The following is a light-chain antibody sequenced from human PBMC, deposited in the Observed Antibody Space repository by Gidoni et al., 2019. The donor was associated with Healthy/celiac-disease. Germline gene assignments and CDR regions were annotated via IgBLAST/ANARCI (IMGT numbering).Light chain of an antibody. V-gene: IGKV3-11*01. Sequence: IVLTQSPATLSLSPGERATLPCRASQSVSSYLAWYQQKPGQAPRLLIYDASNRATGIPARYSGSGSGTDFTLTISSLEPEDFAVYYCQQRSNWPPGLTFGGXTKVEIK. CDR2: DAS. CDR1: QSVSSY. CDR3: QQRSNWPPGLT. J-gene: IGKJ4*02.